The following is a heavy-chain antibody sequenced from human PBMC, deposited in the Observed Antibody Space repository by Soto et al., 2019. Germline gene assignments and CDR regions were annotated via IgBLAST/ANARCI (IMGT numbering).Heavy chain of an antibody. CDR1: GGSFDGYY. J-gene: IGHJ4*02. Sequence: SETLSLTCALYGGSFDGYYWSWIRQSPGKGLEWIGEIHHSGRTKYNPSLKSRVSLSVDTSTKQFSLKLTSVTAADRGVYCCARGVDSWSGYLFWGEGTPVTVSS. D-gene: IGHD3-3*01. V-gene: IGHV4-34*01. CDR3: ARGVDSWSGYLF. CDR2: IHHSGRT.